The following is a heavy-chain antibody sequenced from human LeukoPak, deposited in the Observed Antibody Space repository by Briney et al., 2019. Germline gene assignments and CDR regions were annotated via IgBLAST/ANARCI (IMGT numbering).Heavy chain of an antibody. CDR3: ARDLFAKKNPRPPGY. CDR1: GFTFSSYG. Sequence: SGGSLRLSCAASGFTFSSYGMHWVRQAPGKGLEWVAFIRYDGSNKYYADSVKGRFTISRDNSKNTLYLQMNSLRAEDTAVYYCARDLFAKKNPRPPGYWGQGTLVTVSS. J-gene: IGHJ4*02. V-gene: IGHV3-30*02. CDR2: IRYDGSNK. D-gene: IGHD2/OR15-2a*01.